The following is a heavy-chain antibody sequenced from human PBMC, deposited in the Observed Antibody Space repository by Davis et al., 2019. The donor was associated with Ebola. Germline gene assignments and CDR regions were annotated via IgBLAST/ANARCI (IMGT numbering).Heavy chain of an antibody. D-gene: IGHD2-2*01. V-gene: IGHV1-8*03. CDR3: FLTTLGYCSSTSCIDIDY. Sequence: ASVKVSCKASGYTFTSYDINWVRQATGQGLEWMGWMNPNSGNTGYAQKFQGRVTITRNTSISTAYMELSSLRSEDTAVYYCFLTTLGYCSSTSCIDIDYWGQGTLVTVSS. CDR2: MNPNSGNT. CDR1: GYTFTSYD. J-gene: IGHJ4*02.